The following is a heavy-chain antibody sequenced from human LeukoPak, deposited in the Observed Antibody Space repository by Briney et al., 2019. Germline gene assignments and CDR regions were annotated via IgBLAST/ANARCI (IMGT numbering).Heavy chain of an antibody. V-gene: IGHV3-7*01. J-gene: IGHJ6*02. CDR1: GFTFSSYW. CDR3: ARGYYGMDV. CDR2: IKQDGSAK. Sequence: GGSLRLSCAASGFTFSSYWVNGVRRAPGKGLEWVANIKQDGSAKNYVDSVKGRFTISRDNAKNSLYLQVDSLRAEDTAVYYCARGYYGMDVWGQGTTVTVSS.